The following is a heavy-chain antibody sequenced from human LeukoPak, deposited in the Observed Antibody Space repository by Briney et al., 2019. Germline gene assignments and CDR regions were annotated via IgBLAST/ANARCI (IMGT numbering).Heavy chain of an antibody. CDR3: ARAQYYYDSSGYYYKGYFDY. CDR1: GVSISSYY. J-gene: IGHJ4*02. Sequence: SETLSLTCTVSGVSISSYYWSWIRQPAGKGLEWIGRIHTSGSTNYNPSLKSRVTMSVDTSKNQFSLKLSSVTAADTAVYYCARAQYYYDSSGYYYKGYFDYWGQGTLVTVSS. V-gene: IGHV4-4*07. D-gene: IGHD3-22*01. CDR2: IHTSGST.